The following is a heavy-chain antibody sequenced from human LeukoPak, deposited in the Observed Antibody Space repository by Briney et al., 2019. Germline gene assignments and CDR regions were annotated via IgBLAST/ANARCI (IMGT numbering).Heavy chain of an antibody. D-gene: IGHD3-10*01. Sequence: GASVKVSCKASGYTFTGYYMHWVRQAPGQGLEWMGWIMPNSGGTNYAQKFQGRVTMTRDTSISTAYMELSRLRSDDTAVYYCARDPASTMVRGVITTFDYWGQGTLVTVSS. CDR1: GYTFTGYY. CDR2: IMPNSGGT. CDR3: ARDPASTMVRGVITTFDY. V-gene: IGHV1-2*02. J-gene: IGHJ4*02.